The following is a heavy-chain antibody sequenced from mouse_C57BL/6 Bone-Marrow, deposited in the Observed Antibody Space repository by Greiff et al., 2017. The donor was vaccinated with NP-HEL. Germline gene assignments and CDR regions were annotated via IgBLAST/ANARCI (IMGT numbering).Heavy chain of an antibody. D-gene: IGHD1-1*01. Sequence: EVKLVESGGGLVQPGGSLKLSCAASGFTFSDYYMYWVRQTPEKRLEWVAYISTGGGSTYYPDTVKGRFTISRDNAKNTLQMSRLKSEDTAMYYCARQGYYGSSYGFDYWGQGTTLTVSS. J-gene: IGHJ2*01. CDR2: ISTGGGST. CDR1: GFTFSDYY. V-gene: IGHV5-12*01. CDR3: ARQGYYGSSYGFDY.